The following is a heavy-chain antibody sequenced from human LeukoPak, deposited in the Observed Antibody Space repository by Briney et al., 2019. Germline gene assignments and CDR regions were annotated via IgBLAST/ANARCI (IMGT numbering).Heavy chain of an antibody. CDR3: AGDRYCSGGSCYFPPYYFDY. CDR2: INPNSGGT. CDR1: GYTFTGYY. J-gene: IGHJ4*02. V-gene: IGHV1-2*02. Sequence: ASVKVSCKASGYTFTGYYMHWVRQAPGQGLEWMGWINPNSGGTNYAQKFQGRVTMTRDTSISTAYMELSRLRSDDTAVYYCAGDRYCSGGSCYFPPYYFDYWGQGTLVTVSS. D-gene: IGHD2-15*01.